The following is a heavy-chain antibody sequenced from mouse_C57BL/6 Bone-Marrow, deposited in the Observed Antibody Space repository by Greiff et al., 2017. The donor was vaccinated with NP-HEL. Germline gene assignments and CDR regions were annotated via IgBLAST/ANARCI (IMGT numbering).Heavy chain of an antibody. V-gene: IGHV7-1*01. CDR2: SRNKANDYTT. J-gene: IGHJ1*03. Sequence: EVKVVESGGGLVQSGRSLRLSCATSGFTFSDFYMEWVRQAPGKGLEWIAASRNKANDYTTEYSASVKGRFIVSRDTSQSILYLQMNALRAEDTAIYYCARDGPLYDSSNWYFDVWGTGTTVTVSS. D-gene: IGHD2-3*01. CDR3: ARDGPLYDSSNWYFDV. CDR1: GFTFSDFY.